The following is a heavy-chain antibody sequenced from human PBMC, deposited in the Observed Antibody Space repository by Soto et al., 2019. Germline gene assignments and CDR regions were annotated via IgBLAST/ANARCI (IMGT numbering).Heavy chain of an antibody. J-gene: IGHJ3*02. D-gene: IGHD3-3*01. CDR1: GFSLSSNGVG. V-gene: IGHV2-5*02. CDR2: IFWDDDK. Sequence: QITLKESGPTLVKPTQTLTLTCTFSGFSLSSNGVGVGWIRQPPGKALEWLALIFWDDDKRYSPSLKSRLPITKVSSQNQVVLTMTDMDPVDTAAYYCAHERHSYDDFRSGFQIRATLRGAFDIWGQGTMVTISS. CDR3: AHERHSYDDFRSGFQIRATLRGAFDI.